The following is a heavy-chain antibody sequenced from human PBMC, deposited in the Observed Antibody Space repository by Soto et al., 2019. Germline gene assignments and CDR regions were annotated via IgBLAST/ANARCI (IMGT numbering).Heavy chain of an antibody. D-gene: IGHD3-3*01. CDR1: GGSISSSSYY. Sequence: SETLSLPCTVSGGSISSSSYYWGWIRQPPGKGLEWIGSIYYSGSTYYNPSLKSRVTISVDTSKNQFSLKLSSVTAADTAVYYCARHPGKDFWSGYTVDYWGQGTLVTVSS. CDR2: IYYSGST. CDR3: ARHPGKDFWSGYTVDY. J-gene: IGHJ4*02. V-gene: IGHV4-39*01.